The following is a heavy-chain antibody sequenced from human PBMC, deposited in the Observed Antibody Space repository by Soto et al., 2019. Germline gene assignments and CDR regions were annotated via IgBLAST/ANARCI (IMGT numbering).Heavy chain of an antibody. CDR1: GLTFSSYA. J-gene: IGHJ4*02. D-gene: IGHD4-17*01. CDR3: ARRPYGDYYFDY. CDR2: ISYSGGRT. Sequence: GVSLRLSCAASGLTFSSYAMTWGRHAPGRGLEWVSAISYSGGRTHYADSVKGRFTISRDNSRNTLYLQVNTLRAEDTAIYYCARRPYGDYYFDYWGQGALVTVSS. V-gene: IGHV3-23*01.